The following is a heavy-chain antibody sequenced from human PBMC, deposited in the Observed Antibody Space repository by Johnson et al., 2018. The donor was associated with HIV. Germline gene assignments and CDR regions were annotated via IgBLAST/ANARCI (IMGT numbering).Heavy chain of an antibody. Sequence: QVQLVESGGGVVQPGRSLRITCAASGFTFNYYGIHWVRQAPGKGLEWVAVIWYDGSNKYYADSVKGRFTISRDNSKNTLYLQMNSLRAEDTAVYYCAKSGYSGSYDRMGAFDIWGQGTMVTVSS. J-gene: IGHJ3*02. V-gene: IGHV3-33*08. CDR2: IWYDGSNK. CDR3: AKSGYSGSYDRMGAFDI. D-gene: IGHD1-26*01. CDR1: GFTFNYYG.